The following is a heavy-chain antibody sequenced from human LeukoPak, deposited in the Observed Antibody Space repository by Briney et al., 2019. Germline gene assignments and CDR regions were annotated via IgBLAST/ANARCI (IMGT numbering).Heavy chain of an antibody. Sequence: GGSLRLSCAASGFTLSSYAMSWVRQGPGKGLEWVSAISVSGNTYHADSVKGRFTISRDSSKNTLYLQMNSLRAGDAAVYYCAKDRVGATLYFDFWGQGTLVTVSS. D-gene: IGHD1-26*01. V-gene: IGHV3-23*01. CDR3: AKDRVGATLYFDF. CDR2: ISVSGNT. CDR1: GFTLSSYA. J-gene: IGHJ4*02.